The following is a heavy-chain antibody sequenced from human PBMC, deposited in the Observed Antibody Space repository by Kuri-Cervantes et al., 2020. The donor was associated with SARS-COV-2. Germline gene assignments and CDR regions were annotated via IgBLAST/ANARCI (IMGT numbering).Heavy chain of an antibody. CDR1: GFTFSNSG. CDR3: ARAYCSGGSCYFPPYY. V-gene: IGHV3-30*03. D-gene: IGHD2-15*01. Sequence: GESLKISCAASGFTFSNSGMHWVRQAPGKGLEWLGVILYDGSNKYYGDSVKGRFTISRDNSKNTLYLQMNSLGAEDTAVYYCARAYCSGGSCYFPPYYWGQGTLVTVSS. J-gene: IGHJ4*02. CDR2: ILYDGSNK.